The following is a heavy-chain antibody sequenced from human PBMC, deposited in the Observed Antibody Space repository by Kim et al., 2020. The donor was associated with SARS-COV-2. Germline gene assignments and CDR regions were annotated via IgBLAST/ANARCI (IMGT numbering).Heavy chain of an antibody. Sequence: GGSLRLSCAASGFSFSTYKMNWVRQAPGKGLEWVSSISTGSSYIYYADSVKGRFTISRDNAKNSLYLQMNSLRAEDTAMYYCARIHTVTTQEDYWGQGTL. V-gene: IGHV3-21*01. CDR2: ISTGSSYI. CDR1: GFSFSTYK. CDR3: ARIHTVTTQEDY. J-gene: IGHJ4*02. D-gene: IGHD4-17*01.